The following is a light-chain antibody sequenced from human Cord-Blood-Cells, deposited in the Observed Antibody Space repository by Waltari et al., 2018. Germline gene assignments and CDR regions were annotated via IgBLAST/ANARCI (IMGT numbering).Light chain of an antibody. V-gene: IGLV2-14*03. J-gene: IGLJ3*02. CDR3: SSYTSSSTLGV. CDR2: DVS. Sequence: QSALTQPASVSGSPGQSITISCTGTSSDVGGYNYVFLYQQHPGKAPKLMIYDVSNRPSGVSNRFSGSKSGNTASLTISGLQAEDEADYYCSSYTSSSTLGVFGGGTKLTVL. CDR1: SSDVGGYNY.